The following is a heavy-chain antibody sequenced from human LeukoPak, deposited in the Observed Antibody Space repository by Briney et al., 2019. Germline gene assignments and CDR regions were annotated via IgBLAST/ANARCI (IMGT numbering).Heavy chain of an antibody. Sequence: PGGSLRLSCAASGFTVSSNYMSWVRQAPGKGLEWVSVIYSGGSTYYADSVKGRFTISRDNSKNTLYLQMNSLRAEDTAVYYCARGYDSSGYYYVFDYWGQGTLVTVSS. D-gene: IGHD3-22*01. J-gene: IGHJ4*02. V-gene: IGHV3-53*01. CDR3: ARGYDSSGYYYVFDY. CDR2: IYSGGST. CDR1: GFTVSSNY.